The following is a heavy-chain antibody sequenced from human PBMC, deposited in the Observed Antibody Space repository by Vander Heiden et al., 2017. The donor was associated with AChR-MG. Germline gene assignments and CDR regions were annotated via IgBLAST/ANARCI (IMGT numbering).Heavy chain of an antibody. J-gene: IGHJ4*02. V-gene: IGHV3-23*01. CDR2: ISGSGGST. CDR3: AKSPDDYGDYVQY. D-gene: IGHD4-17*01. CDR1: GFTFSSYA. Sequence: EVQLLESGGGLVQPGGSLRPSCAASGFTFSSYAMSWVRQAPGKGVEWVSAISGSGGSTYYADSVKGRFTISRDNSKNTLYLQMNSLRAEDTAVYYCAKSPDDYGDYVQYWGQGTLVTVSS.